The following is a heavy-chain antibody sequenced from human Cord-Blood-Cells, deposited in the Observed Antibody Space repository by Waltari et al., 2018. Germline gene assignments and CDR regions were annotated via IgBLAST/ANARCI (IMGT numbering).Heavy chain of an antibody. CDR1: GGSFSGYY. J-gene: IGHJ4*02. CDR3: ARGSPFIVVVPAAGFDY. V-gene: IGHV4-34*01. D-gene: IGHD2-2*01. Sequence: QVQLQQWGAGLLKPSETLSLTCAVYGGSFSGYYWSWIRQLPGKGLEWIGEIIDSGSTNYNPSLKSRVTISVDTSNTQFSLKLSSVTAADTAVYYCARGSPFIVVVPAAGFDYWGQGTLVTVSS. CDR2: IIDSGST.